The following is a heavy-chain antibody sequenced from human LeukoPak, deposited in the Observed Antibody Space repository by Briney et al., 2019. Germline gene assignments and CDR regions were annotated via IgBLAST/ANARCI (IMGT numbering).Heavy chain of an antibody. CDR2: INHSGST. Sequence: SETLSLTCAVYGGSFSDYYWSWIRQPPGKGLEWIGEINHSGSTNYNPSLKSRVTISVDTSKNQFSLKLSSVTAADTAVYYCARGLGSWFDPLGQGTLVAVSS. J-gene: IGHJ5*02. V-gene: IGHV4-34*01. CDR1: GGSFSDYY. CDR3: ARGLGSWFDP.